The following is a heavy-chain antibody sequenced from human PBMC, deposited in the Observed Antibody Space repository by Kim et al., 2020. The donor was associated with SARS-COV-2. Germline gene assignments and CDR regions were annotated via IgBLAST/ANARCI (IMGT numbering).Heavy chain of an antibody. Sequence: GGSLRLSCAASGFTFSSYAMSWVRQAPGKGLEWVSAISGSGGSTYYADSVKGRFTISRDNSKNTLYLQMNSLRAEDTAVYYCAKGHPILGTTVTGVPYGMDVWGQGTTVTVSS. CDR1: GFTFSSYA. V-gene: IGHV3-23*01. D-gene: IGHD4-17*01. CDR2: ISGSGGST. CDR3: AKGHPILGTTVTGVPYGMDV. J-gene: IGHJ6*02.